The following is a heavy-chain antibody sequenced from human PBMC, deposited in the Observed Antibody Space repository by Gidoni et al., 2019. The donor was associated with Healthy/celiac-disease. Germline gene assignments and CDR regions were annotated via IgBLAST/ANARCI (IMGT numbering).Heavy chain of an antibody. V-gene: IGHV3-48*02. CDR3: AGNWYSSGWYPGYYYGMDV. D-gene: IGHD6-19*01. CDR1: GFTFSSYS. Sequence: EVQLVESGGGLVQPGGSLRLSCAACGFTFSSYSMNWVRQAPGKGLVWVSYISSSSSTIYYADSVKGRFTISRDNAKNSLYLQMNSLRDEDTAVYYCAGNWYSSGWYPGYYYGMDVWGQGTTVTVSS. CDR2: ISSSSSTI. J-gene: IGHJ6*02.